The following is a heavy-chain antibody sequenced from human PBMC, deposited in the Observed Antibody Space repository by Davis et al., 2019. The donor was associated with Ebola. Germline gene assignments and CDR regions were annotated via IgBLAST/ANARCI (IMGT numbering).Heavy chain of an antibody. CDR2: IYPGDSDT. D-gene: IGHD2-2*01. CDR1: GYSFTSYW. V-gene: IGHV5-51*01. CDR3: ARRGYQLVYYYDMDV. J-gene: IGHJ6*02. Sequence: GESLKISCKGSGYSFTSYWIGWVRQMPGKGLEWMGIIYPGDSDTRYSPSFQGQVTISADKSISTAYLQWSSLKASDTAMYYCARRGYQLVYYYDMDVWGQGTTVTVSS.